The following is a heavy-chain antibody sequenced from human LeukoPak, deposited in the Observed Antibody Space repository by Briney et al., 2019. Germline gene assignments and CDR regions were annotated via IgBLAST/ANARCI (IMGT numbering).Heavy chain of an antibody. CDR3: ARDLWGYRSSSYYFDY. V-gene: IGHV4-61*02. CDR1: GDSISSGSFH. Sequence: PSETLSLTCTVSGDSISSGSFHWSWVRQPAGKGLEWVGRIYTSGSTNYNPSLKIRVNISVDTSKNQFSLRLNSVTAADTAVYYCARDLWGYRSSSYYFDYWGQGTLVTVSS. J-gene: IGHJ4*02. CDR2: IYTSGST. D-gene: IGHD6-6*01.